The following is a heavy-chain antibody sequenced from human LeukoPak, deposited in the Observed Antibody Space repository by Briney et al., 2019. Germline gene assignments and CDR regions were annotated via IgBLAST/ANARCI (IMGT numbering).Heavy chain of an antibody. Sequence: PSETLSLTCTVSGGSISNYYWSWIRQPPGKGLEWIGYIYYSGSTDYNPSLKSRVTISVDTSKNQFSLRLSSVTAADTAVYFCARHIRNGYNFFDYWGQGTLVTVSS. D-gene: IGHD5-24*01. CDR3: ARHIRNGYNFFDY. CDR2: IYYSGST. J-gene: IGHJ4*02. CDR1: GGSISNYY. V-gene: IGHV4-59*08.